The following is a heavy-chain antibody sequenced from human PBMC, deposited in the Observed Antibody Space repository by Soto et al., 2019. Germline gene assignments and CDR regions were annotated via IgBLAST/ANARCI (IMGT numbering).Heavy chain of an antibody. CDR3: ASDMSTT. J-gene: IGHJ5*02. Sequence: QVQLVQSGAEVKKPGASVKVSCKASGYTFTSHDINWMRQATGQGLEWMGWMNPNRGHTNYAQKFQGRVTMTRDTSISTAYMELTNLRSEDTAIYYCASDMSTTWGQGTLVTVSS. V-gene: IGHV1-8*01. CDR2: MNPNRGHT. D-gene: IGHD2-2*01. CDR1: GYTFTSHD.